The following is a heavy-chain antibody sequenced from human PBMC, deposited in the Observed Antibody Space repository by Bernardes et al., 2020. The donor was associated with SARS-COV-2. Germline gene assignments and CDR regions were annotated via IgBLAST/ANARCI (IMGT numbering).Heavy chain of an antibody. D-gene: IGHD1-1*01. CDR3: ARGSVDWNDVWAVLPDY. CDR1: GYTFTGYY. V-gene: IGHV1-2*02. J-gene: IGHJ4*02. Sequence: ASVKVSCKASGYTFTGYYMHWVRQAPGQGLEWMGWINPNSGGTNYAQKFQGRVTMTRDTSISTAYMELSRLRSDDTAVYYCARGSVDWNDVWAVLPDYWGQGTLVTVSS. CDR2: INPNSGGT.